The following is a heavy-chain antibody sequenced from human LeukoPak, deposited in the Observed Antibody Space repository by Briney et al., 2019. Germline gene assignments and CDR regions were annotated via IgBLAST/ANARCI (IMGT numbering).Heavy chain of an antibody. CDR3: ARMGGGCITMVRGVIISAGPY. Sequence: GGSLRLSCAASGFTFSSYSMNWVRQAPGKGLEWVSSISSSSSYIYYADSVKGRFTISRDNAKNSLYLQMDSLRAEDTAVYYCARMGGGCITMVRGVIISAGPYWGQGTLVTVSS. CDR2: ISSSSSYI. V-gene: IGHV3-21*01. D-gene: IGHD3-10*01. J-gene: IGHJ4*02. CDR1: GFTFSSYS.